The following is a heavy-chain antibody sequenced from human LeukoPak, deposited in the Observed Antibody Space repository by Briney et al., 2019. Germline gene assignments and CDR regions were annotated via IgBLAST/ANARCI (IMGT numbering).Heavy chain of an antibody. Sequence: GGSLRLSCATSGFTFRSYWMSWVRQAPGKGLEWVAHIKQDGSETYYVDSVKGRFTISRDNAKNSLYLQMSSLRAEDTAVYYCARDGYCSGGSCYYFDYWGQGTLVTVSS. V-gene: IGHV3-7*01. J-gene: IGHJ4*02. CDR1: GFTFRSYW. CDR2: IKQDGSET. CDR3: ARDGYCSGGSCYYFDY. D-gene: IGHD2-15*01.